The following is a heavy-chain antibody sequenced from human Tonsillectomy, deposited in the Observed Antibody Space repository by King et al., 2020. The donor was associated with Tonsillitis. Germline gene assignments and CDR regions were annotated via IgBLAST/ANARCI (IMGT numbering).Heavy chain of an antibody. CDR1: GYTFTSYG. D-gene: IGHD6-13*01. Sequence: QLVQSGAEVKKPGASVKVSCKASGYTFTSYGISWVRQAPGQGLEWMGWISAYNGNTNYTQKLQGRVTMTTDTSTSTAYMELRSLRSDDTAVYYCARDSPMGSSWYGDYEYFQHWGQGTLVTVSS. CDR3: ARDSPMGSSWYGDYEYFQH. V-gene: IGHV1-18*01. J-gene: IGHJ1*01. CDR2: ISAYNGNT.